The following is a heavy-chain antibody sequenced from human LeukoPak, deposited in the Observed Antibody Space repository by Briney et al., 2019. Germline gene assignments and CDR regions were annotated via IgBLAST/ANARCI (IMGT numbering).Heavy chain of an antibody. D-gene: IGHD3-10*01. CDR3: ARLNCRMTICQDYNFDY. CDR1: GYTLTSYG. CDR2: ISAYNGNT. Sequence: ASVKVSCKASGYTLTSYGINWVRQAPGQGLEWMGWISAYNGNTNYAQKFQGRVTMTTDTSTGTVYMDLRSLRSDDTAVYYCARLNCRMTICQDYNFDYRGQGTLVTVSS. V-gene: IGHV1-18*01. J-gene: IGHJ4*02.